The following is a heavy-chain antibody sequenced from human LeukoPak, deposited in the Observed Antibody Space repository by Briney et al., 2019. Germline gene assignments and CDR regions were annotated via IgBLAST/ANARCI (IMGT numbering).Heavy chain of an antibody. CDR2: ISSDGDAT. D-gene: IGHD3-10*01. CDR1: GFTFNSYA. J-gene: IGHJ4*02. Sequence: PGGSLRLSCAASGFTFNSYAMQWVRQAPGEGLEYVSGISSDGDATYYANSVKERFIISRDNSRNMLYLQMNSLRAEDTAVYYCAAGDYGSGKFWGQGTLVTVSS. CDR3: AAGDYGSGKF. V-gene: IGHV3-64*01.